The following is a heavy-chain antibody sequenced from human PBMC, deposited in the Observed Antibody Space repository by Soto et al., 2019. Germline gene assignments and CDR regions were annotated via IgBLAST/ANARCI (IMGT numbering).Heavy chain of an antibody. CDR2: IYYSGST. CDR1: GGSISSGGYY. CDR3: AQTNIAVAGDGY. Sequence: QVQLQESGPGLVKPSQTLSLTCTVSGGSISSGGYYWSWIRQHPGKGLEWLGYIYYSGSTYYNPSLKSRVTISVATSKNQFSLKLSSVTAADTAVYYCAQTNIAVAGDGYWGQGTLVTVSS. V-gene: IGHV4-31*03. D-gene: IGHD6-19*01. J-gene: IGHJ4*02.